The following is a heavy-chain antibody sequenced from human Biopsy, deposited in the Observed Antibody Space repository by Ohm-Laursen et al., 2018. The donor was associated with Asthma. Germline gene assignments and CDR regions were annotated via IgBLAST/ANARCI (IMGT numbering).Heavy chain of an antibody. Sequence: SSVKVSCKSLGGTFNTYVIGWVRQAPGQGLEWMGGINSVFGTTTYPRKFQDRVTITADDLTSTVYMELSSLRSEDTAVYYCARKAGSCISRTCYSLDFWGQGTLVTVSS. CDR3: ARKAGSCISRTCYSLDF. CDR1: GGTFNTYV. CDR2: INSVFGTT. J-gene: IGHJ4*02. V-gene: IGHV1-69*01. D-gene: IGHD2-2*01.